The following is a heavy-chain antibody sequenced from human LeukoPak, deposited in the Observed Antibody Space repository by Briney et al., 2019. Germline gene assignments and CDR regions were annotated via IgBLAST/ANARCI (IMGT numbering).Heavy chain of an antibody. V-gene: IGHV1-8*01. D-gene: IGHD2-2*01. CDR1: RYTFTSYD. J-gene: IGHJ4*02. CDR3: ARTNYCSSSSCYPDY. CDR2: MNPNSGNT. Sequence: ASVQVSCQASRYTFTSYDINWVRQATGQGLEWMGWMNPNSGNTGYAQKFQGRVTMPRNTSISTAYMELSSLRSEDTAVSYCARTNYCSSSSCYPDYWGQGTLVTVSS.